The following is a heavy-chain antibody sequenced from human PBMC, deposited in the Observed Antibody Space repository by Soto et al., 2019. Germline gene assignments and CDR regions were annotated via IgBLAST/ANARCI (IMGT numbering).Heavy chain of an antibody. J-gene: IGHJ6*02. CDR1: GYTFTGYY. CDR3: AHFYCNSTSCPPYYYYGMDV. D-gene: IGHD2-2*01. V-gene: IGHV1-2*02. CDR2: INPNSGGT. Sequence: ASVKVSCKASGYTFTGYYMHWLRQSPGQGLEWMGWINPNSGGTNYAQKFQGRVTMTRDTSISTAYMELSRLRSDDTAVYYCAHFYCNSTSCPPYYYYGMDVWGQGTTVTVSS.